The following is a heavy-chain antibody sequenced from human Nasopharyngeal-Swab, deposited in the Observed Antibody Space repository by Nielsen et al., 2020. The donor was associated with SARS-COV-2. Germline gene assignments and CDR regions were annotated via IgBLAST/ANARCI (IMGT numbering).Heavy chain of an antibody. Sequence: GESLKISCAASGFTVSSNYMSWVRQAPGKGLEWVSVIYSGGSTNYADSVKGRFTISRDNSNNTVYLQMNSLRAEDTALYYCARGPGGSTRVDSWGQGTLVTVSP. CDR3: ARGPGGSTRVDS. V-gene: IGHV3-53*01. CDR1: GFTVSSNY. D-gene: IGHD2-2*01. CDR2: IYSGGST. J-gene: IGHJ4*02.